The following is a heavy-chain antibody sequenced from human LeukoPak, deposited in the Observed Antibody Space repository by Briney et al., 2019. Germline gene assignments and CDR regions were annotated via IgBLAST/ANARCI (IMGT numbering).Heavy chain of an antibody. V-gene: IGHV1-18*01. J-gene: IGHJ4*02. CDR2: ISTYNGNT. CDR1: GYTFTSYG. D-gene: IGHD3-10*01. CDR3: ARVFRYYGSGSYFDY. Sequence: GASVTVSCKASGYTFTSYGINWVRQAPGQGLEWMGWISTYNGNTNYAQKFQGRVTMTTDTSTSTAYMELRSLRSDDTAVYYCARVFRYYGSGSYFDYWGQGTLVTVSS.